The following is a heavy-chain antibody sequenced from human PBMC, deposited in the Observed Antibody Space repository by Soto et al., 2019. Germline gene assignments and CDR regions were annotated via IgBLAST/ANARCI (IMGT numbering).Heavy chain of an antibody. Sequence: EVQLVESGGGLVNPGGSLRLSCAASGLTFSSYSMKWVRQAPGKGLEWVSSISSSSSYIYYADSVKGRPTISRDNAKNSLYLQMNSLRAEDTAVYYCARDHYDSSGYLASLGYWGQGTLVTVSS. J-gene: IGHJ4*02. CDR2: ISSSSSYI. D-gene: IGHD3-22*01. CDR3: ARDHYDSSGYLASLGY. CDR1: GLTFSSYS. V-gene: IGHV3-21*01.